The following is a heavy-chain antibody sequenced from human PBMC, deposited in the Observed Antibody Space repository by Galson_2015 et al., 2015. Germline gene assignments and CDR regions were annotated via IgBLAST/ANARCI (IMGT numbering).Heavy chain of an antibody. CDR3: VRGVLERSGWKRGGKYYFDS. CDR1: GYTFTSYS. D-gene: IGHD6-19*01. V-gene: IGHV1-18*01. J-gene: IGHJ4*02. CDR2: VSPSTGNT. Sequence: SVKVSCKASGYTFTSYSISWVRQAPGQGLEWMGWVSPSTGNTNSAQNLQGRVTLTTDTSTTTAYMELRSLRSDDTAVYYCVRGVLERSGWKRGGKYYFDSWGQGTLVTVSS.